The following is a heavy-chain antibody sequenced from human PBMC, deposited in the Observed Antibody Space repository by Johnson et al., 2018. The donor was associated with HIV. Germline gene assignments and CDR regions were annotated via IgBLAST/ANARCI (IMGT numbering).Heavy chain of an antibody. D-gene: IGHD3-22*01. CDR2: RRYVGTYK. CDR3: ARYYDSRPFDI. Sequence: QVQLVESGGGVVQPGRSLRLSCAASGFTFSSYAMHWVRQAPGKGLEWVAFRRYVGTYKYYADSVKGRFTISRDNAKNSLYLQMNSLRAEDTAVYYCARYYDSRPFDIWGQGTMVTVSS. V-gene: IGHV3-30*04. J-gene: IGHJ3*02. CDR1: GFTFSSYA.